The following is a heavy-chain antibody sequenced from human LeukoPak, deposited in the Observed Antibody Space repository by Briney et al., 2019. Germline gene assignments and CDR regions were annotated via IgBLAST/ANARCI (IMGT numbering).Heavy chain of an antibody. CDR2: IHTSWTT. CDR1: GDSMSSYY. Sequence: SETLSLTCTVSGDSMSSYYWNFIRQPAGKGLEWIGRIHTSWTTYYNPSLKSRITMSVDTSRSQFSLRLTSVTAADTAVYYCARGDYYDGGGRNWFDPWGQGTLVTVSS. J-gene: IGHJ5*02. V-gene: IGHV4-4*07. D-gene: IGHD3-16*01. CDR3: ARGDYYDGGGRNWFDP.